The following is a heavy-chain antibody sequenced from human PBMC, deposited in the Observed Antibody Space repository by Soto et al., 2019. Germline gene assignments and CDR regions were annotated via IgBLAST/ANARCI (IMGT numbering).Heavy chain of an antibody. CDR1: GGSISSSSYY. J-gene: IGHJ3*02. D-gene: IGHD3-3*01. CDR3: ARLDYDFWSGYLI. Sequence: SETLSLTCPVSGGSISSSSYYWGWIRQPPGKGLEWIGSIYYSGSTYYNPSLKSRVTISVDTSKNQFSLKLSSVTAADTAVYYCARLDYDFWSGYLIWGQGTMVTVSS. V-gene: IGHV4-39*01. CDR2: IYYSGST.